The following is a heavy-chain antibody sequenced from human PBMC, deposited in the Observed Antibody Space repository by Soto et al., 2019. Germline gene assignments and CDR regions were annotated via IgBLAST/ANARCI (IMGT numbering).Heavy chain of an antibody. V-gene: IGHV1-46*01. Sequence: QVQLVQSGAEVKKPGASVKVSCKASGYTFTSYYMHWVRQAPGQGLEWMGIINPRGGSTSYAQKFQGRVTMTRDTYTSTVYMELSSLRSEDTAVYYCPSDSSGWYGVFDYWGQGTLVTVSS. CDR2: INPRGGST. CDR1: GYTFTSYY. J-gene: IGHJ4*02. CDR3: PSDSSGWYGVFDY. D-gene: IGHD6-19*01.